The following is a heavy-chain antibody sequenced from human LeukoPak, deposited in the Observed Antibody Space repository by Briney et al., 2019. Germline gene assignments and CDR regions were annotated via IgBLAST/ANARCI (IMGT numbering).Heavy chain of an antibody. J-gene: IGHJ4*02. CDR1: GFTFRNYW. V-gene: IGHV3-7*03. CDR2: MKQDGSEQ. D-gene: IGHD3-3*01. CDR3: ARDRHYDFWSGYYTPLNS. Sequence: GGPLRLSCTASGFTFRNYWMSWVRQAPGKGLEWVANMKQDGSEQYYVDSMKGRFTISRDNAKNSLYLQINSLRAEDTAVYYCARDRHYDFWSGYYTPLNSWGQGTLVTVSS.